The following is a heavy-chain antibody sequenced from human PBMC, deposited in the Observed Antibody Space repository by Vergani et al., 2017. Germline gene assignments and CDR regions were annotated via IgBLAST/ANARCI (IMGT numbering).Heavy chain of an antibody. D-gene: IGHD3/OR15-3a*01. Sequence: EVQLVESGGGLVQPGGSLTLSCAASGFTFSGYAMHWVRQTSGKGLEWIGRIRDKDYNYATVYAVSVKGRFIISRDDLKKTAYLQMNGLTTEDTAVYYCFFDFWAGFDSGDVWGKGTTVTVSS. CDR3: FFDFWAGFDSGDV. J-gene: IGHJ6*04. CDR2: IRDKDYNYAT. CDR1: GFTFSGYA. V-gene: IGHV3-73*02.